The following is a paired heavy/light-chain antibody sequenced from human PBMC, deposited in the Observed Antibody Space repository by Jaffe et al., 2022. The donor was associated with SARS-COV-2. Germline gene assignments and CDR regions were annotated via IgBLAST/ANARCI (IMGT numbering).Heavy chain of an antibody. CDR1: GFTFSSYS. CDR3: ARDSGPDYDILTGYFSFYYYYMDV. V-gene: IGHV3-21*01. CDR2: ISSSSSYI. Sequence: EVQLVESGGGLVKPGGSLRLSCAASGFTFSSYSMNWVRQAPGKGLEWVSSISSSSSYIYYADSVKGRFTISRDNAKNSLYLQMNSLRAEDTAVYYCARDSGPDYDILTGYFSFYYYYMDVWGKGTTVTVSS. D-gene: IGHD3-9*01. J-gene: IGHJ6*03.
Light chain of an antibody. Sequence: SSELTQDPAVSVALGQTVRITCQGDSLRSYYASWYQQKPGQAPVLVISGKNNRPSGIPDRFSGSSSGNTASLTITGAQAEDEADYYCNSRDSSGNHLVFGGGTKLTVL. CDR2: GKN. J-gene: IGLJ2*01. CDR3: NSRDSSGNHLV. V-gene: IGLV3-19*01. CDR1: SLRSYY.